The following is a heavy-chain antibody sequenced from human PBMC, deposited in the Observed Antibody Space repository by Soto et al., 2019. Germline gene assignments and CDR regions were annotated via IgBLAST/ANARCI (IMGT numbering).Heavy chain of an antibody. CDR1: GYPFTRYG. Sequence: XAVKVSCKASGYPFTRYGRHWVRQAPGQRLEWMGWINAGTGQTKYSQKLQGRVIITRDTSATTAYMELSSLRSEDTAVYYCARVMTVQAFDIWGQGTMVTVSS. CDR2: INAGTGQT. J-gene: IGHJ3*02. CDR3: ARVMTVQAFDI. V-gene: IGHV1-3*01. D-gene: IGHD4-17*01.